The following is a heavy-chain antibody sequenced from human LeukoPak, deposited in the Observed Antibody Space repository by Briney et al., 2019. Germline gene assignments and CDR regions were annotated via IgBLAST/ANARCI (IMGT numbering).Heavy chain of an antibody. Sequence: SETLSLTCTVSGGSISSYYWSWIRQPPGKGLEWIGSIYYSGSTYYNPSLKSRVTISVDTSRNQFSLKLSSVTAADTAVYYCARVPVVRGPTNYFDYWGQGTLVTVSS. V-gene: IGHV4-39*07. J-gene: IGHJ4*02. CDR1: GGSISSYY. CDR3: ARVPVVRGPTNYFDY. CDR2: IYYSGST. D-gene: IGHD2-15*01.